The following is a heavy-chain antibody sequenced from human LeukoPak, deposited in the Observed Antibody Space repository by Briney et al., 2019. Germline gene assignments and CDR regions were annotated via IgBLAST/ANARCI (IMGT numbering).Heavy chain of an antibody. CDR2: IYHSGST. CDR1: GYSISSGYY. V-gene: IGHV4-38-2*02. J-gene: IGHJ4*02. CDR3: YYYDSSGPDY. D-gene: IGHD3-22*01. Sequence: PSETLSLTCTVSGYSISSGYYWGWIRQPPGKGLEWIGSIYHSGSTYYNPSLKSRVTISVDTSKNQFSLKLSSVTAADTAVYYCYYYDSSGPDYWGQATLVTVSS.